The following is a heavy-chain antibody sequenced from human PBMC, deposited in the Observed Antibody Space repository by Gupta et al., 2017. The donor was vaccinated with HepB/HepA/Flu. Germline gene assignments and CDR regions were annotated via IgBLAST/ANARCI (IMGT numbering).Heavy chain of an antibody. CDR1: DFTFSSFY. J-gene: IGHJ4*02. CDR2: INNDGSYK. D-gene: IGHD6-13*01. CDR3: VDGHYSNR. V-gene: IGHV3-7*01. Sequence: EVHLLASGGDLVQPGESLRLSCTAADFTFSSFYMNWVRQAPGKGLEWLANINNDGSYKNYVDSVRGRFTISRDNAKKSLYLQMNSLRVDDSAIYYCVDGHYSNRWGQGTQVTVSS.